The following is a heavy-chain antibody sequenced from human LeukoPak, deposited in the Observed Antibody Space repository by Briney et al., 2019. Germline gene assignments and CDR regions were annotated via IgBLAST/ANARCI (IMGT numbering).Heavy chain of an antibody. Sequence: GGSLRLSCAASGFTFSSYWMSWVRQAPGKGLEWVANIKQDGSEKYYVDSVKGRFSISRDNTKNSLYLQMNSLRAEDTAMYYCAKPYCYSSGSLHWGQGTLVTVSS. J-gene: IGHJ4*02. V-gene: IGHV3-7*01. CDR3: AKPYCYSSGSLH. CDR2: IKQDGSEK. CDR1: GFTFSSYW. D-gene: IGHD3-10*01.